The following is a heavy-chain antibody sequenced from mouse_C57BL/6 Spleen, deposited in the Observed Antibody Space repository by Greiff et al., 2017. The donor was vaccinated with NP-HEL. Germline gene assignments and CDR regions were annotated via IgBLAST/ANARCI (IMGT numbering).Heavy chain of an antibody. V-gene: IGHV1-64*01. D-gene: IGHD6-1*01. Sequence: QVQLQQPGAELVKPGASVKLSCKASGYTFTSYWMHWVKQRPGQGLEWIGMIHPNSGSTSYNEKFKSKATLTVDKSSSTAYMQLSSLTSEDSAVYDCARSWSLNGHPRTYYAMDGWGKGTTVTVSS. CDR3: ARSWSLNGHPRTYYAMDG. J-gene: IGHJ4*01. CDR2: IHPNSGST. CDR1: GYTFTSYW.